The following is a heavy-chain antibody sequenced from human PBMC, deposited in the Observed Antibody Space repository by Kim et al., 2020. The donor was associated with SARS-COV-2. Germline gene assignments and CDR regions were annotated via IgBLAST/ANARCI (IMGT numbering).Heavy chain of an antibody. CDR3: AKDHSPLPQAGTPRGVYFDY. Sequence: GGSLRLSCAASGFTFSSYAMSWVRQAPGKGLEWVSAISGSGGSTYYADSVKGRFTISRDNSKNTLYLQMNSLRAEDTAVYYCAKDHSPLPQAGTPRGVYFDYWGQGTLVTVSS. J-gene: IGHJ4*02. CDR1: GFTFSSYA. V-gene: IGHV3-23*01. D-gene: IGHD6-13*01. CDR2: ISGSGGST.